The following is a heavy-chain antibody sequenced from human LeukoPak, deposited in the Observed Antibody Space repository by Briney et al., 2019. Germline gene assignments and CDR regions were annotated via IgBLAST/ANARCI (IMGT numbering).Heavy chain of an antibody. J-gene: IGHJ4*02. CDR3: AKESTISALSTDDS. CDR1: GFTFSSYW. V-gene: IGHV3-30*02. D-gene: IGHD1-1*01. Sequence: PGGSLRLSCAASGFTFSSYWMSWVRQAPGKGLEWVAFIRYDERNEDYADSVKGRFTISRDNSNNMLYLQMRSLRTEDTAVYYCAKESTISALSTDDSWGQGTLVTVSS. CDR2: IRYDERNE.